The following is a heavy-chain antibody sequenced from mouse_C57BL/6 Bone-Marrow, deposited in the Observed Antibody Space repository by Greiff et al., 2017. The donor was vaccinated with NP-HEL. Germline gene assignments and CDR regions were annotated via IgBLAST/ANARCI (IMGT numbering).Heavy chain of an antibody. CDR2: IDPENGDT. V-gene: IGHV14-4*01. D-gene: IGHD1-1*01. CDR1: GFNIKDDY. Sequence: EVQLQQSGAELVRPGASVKLSCTASGFNIKDDYMHWVKQRPEQGLEWIGWIDPENGDTEYASKFQGKATITADTSSNTAYLQLSSLTSEDTAVYYCTTPYLLYGISPLWYFDVWGTGTTVTVSS. J-gene: IGHJ1*03. CDR3: TTPYLLYGISPLWYFDV.